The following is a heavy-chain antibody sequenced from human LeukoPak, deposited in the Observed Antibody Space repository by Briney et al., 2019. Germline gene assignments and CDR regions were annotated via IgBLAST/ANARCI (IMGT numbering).Heavy chain of an antibody. CDR2: IYYSGST. D-gene: IGHD6-19*01. J-gene: IGHJ4*02. V-gene: IGHV4-30-4*01. CDR3: ATEQVSGSAWGFDY. CDR1: GGSISSGDYY. Sequence: PSETLSLTCTVSGGSISSGDYYWSWIRQPPGKGLEWIGYIYYSGSTSYNPSLKSRVSISVDTSRNHFSLRLSSVTAADTAVYYCATEQVSGSAWGFDYWGQGSLVTVSS.